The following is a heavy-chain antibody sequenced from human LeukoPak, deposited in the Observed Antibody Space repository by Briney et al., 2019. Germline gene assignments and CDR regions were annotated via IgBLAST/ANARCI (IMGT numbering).Heavy chain of an antibody. V-gene: IGHV1-8*03. CDR1: GYTFTTYD. D-gene: IGHD1-26*01. J-gene: IGHJ4*02. Sequence: ASVKVSCKASGYTFTTYDINWVRQATGQGLEWMGWMNPNSGNTGYAQKFQGRVTITRNTSISTAYMELSSLRSEDTAVYYCAREHSGSYPDYWGQGTLVTVSS. CDR2: MNPNSGNT. CDR3: AREHSGSYPDY.